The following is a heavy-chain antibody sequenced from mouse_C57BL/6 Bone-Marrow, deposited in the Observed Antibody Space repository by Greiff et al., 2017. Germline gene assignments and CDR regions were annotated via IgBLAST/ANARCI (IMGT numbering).Heavy chain of an antibody. CDR3: ARDRYYGSSYYAMDY. D-gene: IGHD1-1*01. V-gene: IGHV3-6*01. CDR1: GYSITSGYY. CDR2: ISYDGSN. J-gene: IGHJ4*01. Sequence: EVQLVESGPGLVKPSQSLSLTCSVTGYSITSGYYWNWIRQFPGNKLEWMGYISYDGSNNYNPSLKNRISLTRDTSKNQFFLKLNSVTTEDTAACYWARDRYYGSSYYAMDYWGQGTSVTVSS.